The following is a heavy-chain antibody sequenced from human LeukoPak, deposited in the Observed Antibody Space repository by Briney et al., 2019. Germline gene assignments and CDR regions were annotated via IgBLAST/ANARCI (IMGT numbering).Heavy chain of an antibody. V-gene: IGHV4-61*02. D-gene: IGHD5-18*01. Sequence: PSQTLSLTCTVSGGSISSGIYYWSWIRQPAGKGLEWIGRIYTSGSTNYNPSLKSRVTISVDTSKNQFSLKLSSVTAADTAVYYCARTTEGGYTYDYFYYYYMDVWGKGTTVTISS. J-gene: IGHJ6*03. CDR3: ARTTEGGYTYDYFYYYYMDV. CDR1: GGSISSGIYY. CDR2: IYTSGST.